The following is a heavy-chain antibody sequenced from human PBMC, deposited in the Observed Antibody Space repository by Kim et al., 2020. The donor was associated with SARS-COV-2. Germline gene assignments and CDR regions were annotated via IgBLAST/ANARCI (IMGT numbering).Heavy chain of an antibody. CDR1: GYTFTSYG. Sequence: ASVKVSCKTSGYTFTSYGITWVRQAPGVGFEWMGWISPYSGATVYAQRFQGRVSMTRDRSANTAYMELRSLTPDDTAVYFSTRGSPYFPFDYWGQGTL. D-gene: IGHD3-10*01. CDR3: TRGSPYFPFDY. V-gene: IGHV1-18*01. CDR2: ISPYSGAT. J-gene: IGHJ4*02.